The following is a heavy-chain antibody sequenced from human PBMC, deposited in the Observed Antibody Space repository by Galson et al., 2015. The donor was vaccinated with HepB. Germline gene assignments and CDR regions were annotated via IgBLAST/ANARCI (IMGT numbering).Heavy chain of an antibody. V-gene: IGHV3-11*06. CDR3: ARGYYYDSFISVVGAVDY. CDR1: GFTFSDYY. Sequence: SLRLSCAASGFTFSDYYMSWIRQAPGKGLEWVSYISSSSSYTNYADSVKGRFTISRDNAKNSLYLQMNSLRAEDTAVYYCARGYYYDSFISVVGAVDYWGQGTLVTVSS. J-gene: IGHJ4*02. D-gene: IGHD3-22*01. CDR2: ISSSSSYT.